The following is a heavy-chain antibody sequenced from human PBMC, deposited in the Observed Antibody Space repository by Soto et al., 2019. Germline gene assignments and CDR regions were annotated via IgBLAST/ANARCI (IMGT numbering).Heavy chain of an antibody. CDR2: ISAYNGNT. J-gene: IGHJ3*02. V-gene: IGHV1-18*01. Sequence: ASVKVSCKASGDTFSTYTITWVRQAPGQGLEWMGWISAYNGNTNYAQKLQGRVTMTTDTSTSTAYMELRSLRSDDTAVYYCARDSLPFRAYYYDSSGSPQAGDAFDIWGQGTMVTVSS. CDR1: GDTFSTYT. D-gene: IGHD3-22*01. CDR3: ARDSLPFRAYYYDSSGSPQAGDAFDI.